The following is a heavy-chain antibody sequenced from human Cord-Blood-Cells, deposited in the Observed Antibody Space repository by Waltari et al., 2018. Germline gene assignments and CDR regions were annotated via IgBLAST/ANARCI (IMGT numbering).Heavy chain of an antibody. D-gene: IGHD3-10*01. V-gene: IGHV4-34*01. CDR1: GGSFSGYY. CDR3: ARGITMVRGVTASNWFDP. CDR2: INQSGST. J-gene: IGHJ5*02. Sequence: QVQLQQWGAGLLKPSETLSLTCAVYGGSFSGYYWSWIRQPPAQGLAWIGEINQSGSTTYTPSLKSRVTISVDTSKNQFSLKLSSVTAADTAVYYCARGITMVRGVTASNWFDPWGQGTLVTVSS.